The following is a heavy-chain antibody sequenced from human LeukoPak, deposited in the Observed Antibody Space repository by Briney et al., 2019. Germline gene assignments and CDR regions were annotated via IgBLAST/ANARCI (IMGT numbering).Heavy chain of an antibody. CDR2: IYYSGST. V-gene: IGHV4-39*07. J-gene: IGHJ5*02. CDR1: GGSISSSSYY. D-gene: IGHD3-10*01. CDR3: ARRLFRGVKFDP. Sequence: PSETLSLTCTVSGGSISSSSYYWGWIRQPPGKGLEWIGSIYYSGSTYYNPSLKSRVTISVDTSKNQFSLKLSSVTAADTAVYYCARRLFRGVKFDPWGQGTLVTVSS.